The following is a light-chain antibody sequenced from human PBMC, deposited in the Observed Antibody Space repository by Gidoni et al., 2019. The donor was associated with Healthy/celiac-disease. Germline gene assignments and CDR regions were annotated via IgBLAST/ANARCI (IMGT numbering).Light chain of an antibody. CDR2: WAS. Sequence: DIVMTQSPDSLDVSLGERATINCKSSQSVLYSSTNKNYLAWYQQKPGQPPKLLIYWASTRESGVPDRCSGSGSGTDFTLTISSLQAEDVAVYYCQQYYSTPRTFGQGTKVEIK. CDR3: QQYYSTPRT. J-gene: IGKJ1*01. V-gene: IGKV4-1*01. CDR1: QSVLYSSTNKNY.